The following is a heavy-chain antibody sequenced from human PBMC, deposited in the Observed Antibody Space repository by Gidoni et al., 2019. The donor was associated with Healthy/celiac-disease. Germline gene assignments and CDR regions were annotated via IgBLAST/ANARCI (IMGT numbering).Heavy chain of an antibody. Sequence: QVQLVQSGAAVQKPGSSVTVPCKASGGTFRSSAISWVRQAPGQGLAWMGGIIPIFGTANYAQKFQGRVTITADESTSTAYMELSSLRSEDTAVYYCARDQRYYDSSGHAFDIWGQGTMVTVSS. J-gene: IGHJ3*02. D-gene: IGHD3-22*01. CDR3: ARDQRYYDSSGHAFDI. CDR2: IIPIFGTA. CDR1: GGTFRSSA. V-gene: IGHV1-69*01.